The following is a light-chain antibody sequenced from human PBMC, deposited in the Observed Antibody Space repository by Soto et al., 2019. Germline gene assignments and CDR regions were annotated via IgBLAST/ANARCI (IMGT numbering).Light chain of an antibody. Sequence: QSVLTQPPSASGTPGQRVTISCTGSSSNIGSNTGNWYQQLPGAAPTLLIYRNNQRPSGVPDRFSGSKSGTSASLAITGLQSEDEADYYCPACDNTLNGVVFGGGTKLTVL. CDR3: PACDNTLNGVV. CDR2: RNN. J-gene: IGLJ2*01. V-gene: IGLV1-44*01. CDR1: SSNIGSNT.